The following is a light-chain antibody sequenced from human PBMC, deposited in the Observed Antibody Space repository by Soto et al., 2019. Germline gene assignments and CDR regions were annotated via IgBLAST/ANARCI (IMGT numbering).Light chain of an antibody. CDR2: NVS. Sequence: QPVLTQPASVSGSPGQSITISCTGTSSDVGGYNHISWYQQHPGKVPQLLIYNVSHRPSGVSNRFSGSKSGNTASLTISGLQAEDEADYHCSSYTTGSPYVVFGGGTKLTVL. CDR3: SSYTTGSPYVV. CDR1: SSDVGGYNH. V-gene: IGLV2-14*01. J-gene: IGLJ2*01.